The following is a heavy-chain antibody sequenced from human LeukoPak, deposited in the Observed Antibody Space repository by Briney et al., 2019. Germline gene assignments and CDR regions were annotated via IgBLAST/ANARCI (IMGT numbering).Heavy chain of an antibody. D-gene: IGHD6-13*01. CDR3: LGERPPIKSYDYSSSWYPHY. V-gene: IGHV4-34*01. CDR1: GGSFSGYY. CDR2: INHSGST. Sequence: PSETLSLTCAVYGGSFSGYYWSWIRQPPGKGLEWIGEINHSGSTNYNPSLKSRVTISVDTSKNQFSLKLSSVTAADTAVYYCLGERPPIKSYDYSSSWYPHYWGQGTLVTVSS. J-gene: IGHJ4*02.